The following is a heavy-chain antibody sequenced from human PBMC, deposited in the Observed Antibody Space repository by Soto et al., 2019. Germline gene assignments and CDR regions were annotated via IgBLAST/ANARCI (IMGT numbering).Heavy chain of an antibody. Sequence: GGFLRLSYAASGFTFRNYAMSWVRQTPGKGLEWVSAISGSGGSTYYADSVKGRFTISRDNSKNTLYLQMNSLRAEDTAVYYCAKDETYDFWSGYHESFDYWGEGTLVTVSS. J-gene: IGHJ4*02. CDR3: AKDETYDFWSGYHESFDY. CDR1: GFTFRNYA. V-gene: IGHV3-23*01. CDR2: ISGSGGST. D-gene: IGHD3-3*01.